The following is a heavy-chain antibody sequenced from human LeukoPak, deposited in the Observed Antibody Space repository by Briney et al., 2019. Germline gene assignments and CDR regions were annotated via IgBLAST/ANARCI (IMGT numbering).Heavy chain of an antibody. D-gene: IGHD3-22*01. V-gene: IGHV3-33*01. CDR2: IWYDGSNK. Sequence: PGGSLRLSCAASGFTFSSYGMHWVRQAPGKGLEWVAVIWYDGSNKYYADSVKGRFTISRDNSKNTLYLQVNSLRAEDTAVYYCARDRPYYYDSSGFPTHFDYWGQGTLVTVSS. J-gene: IGHJ4*02. CDR1: GFTFSSYG. CDR3: ARDRPYYYDSSGFPTHFDY.